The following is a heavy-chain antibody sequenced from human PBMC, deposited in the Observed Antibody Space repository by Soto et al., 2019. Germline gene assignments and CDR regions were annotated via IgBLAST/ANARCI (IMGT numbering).Heavy chain of an antibody. CDR2: IANGDNHI. V-gene: IGHV3-21*01. CDR1: GFTFSEYS. Sequence: ELQVVESGGGLVKPGGSLRLSCAASGFTFSEYSFLWVRQAPGKGLEWLSFIANGDNHIFYSDSVKGRFTISRDNAKNSVYLQLISLRADDSAVYYCARENGHCTDACNRGAFDIWGQGTMVTVSS. CDR3: ARENGHCTDACNRGAFDI. D-gene: IGHD2-2*01. J-gene: IGHJ3*02.